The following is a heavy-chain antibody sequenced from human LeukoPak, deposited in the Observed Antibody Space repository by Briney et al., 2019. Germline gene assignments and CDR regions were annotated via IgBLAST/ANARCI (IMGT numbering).Heavy chain of an antibody. V-gene: IGHV3-7*01. D-gene: IGHD6-19*01. CDR1: GFTFSSYW. Sequence: GGSLRLSCAASGFTFSSYWMSWVRQAPGKGLEWVANIKQDGSEKYYVDSVKGRFAISRDNSKNTLYLQMNSLRAEDTAVYYCARGLGSGWSSWGQGTLVTVSS. CDR2: IKQDGSEK. CDR3: ARGLGSGWSS. J-gene: IGHJ5*02.